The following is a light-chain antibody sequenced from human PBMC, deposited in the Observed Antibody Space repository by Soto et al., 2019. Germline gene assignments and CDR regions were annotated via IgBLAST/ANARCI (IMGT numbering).Light chain of an antibody. Sequence: QSVLTQPPSASGTPGQRVTISCSGSSFNVGGNTVNWYQQVTGTAPKFLINSNNQRPSGVPDRFSGSKSGTSASLAISGLQSEDEADYYCATWDDSLNGVVFGGGPKVTVL. CDR1: SFNVGGNT. CDR2: SNN. CDR3: ATWDDSLNGVV. V-gene: IGLV1-44*01. J-gene: IGLJ2*01.